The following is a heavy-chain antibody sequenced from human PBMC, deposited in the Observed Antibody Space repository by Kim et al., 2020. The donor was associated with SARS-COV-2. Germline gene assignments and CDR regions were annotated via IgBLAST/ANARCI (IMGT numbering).Heavy chain of an antibody. V-gene: IGHV3-33*01. Sequence: RNTSYADSLKGRFTISRDHSKNTLYLQMNSLRAEDTAVYYCARAMQWELLDWGQGTLVTVSS. J-gene: IGHJ4*02. CDR2: RNT. D-gene: IGHD1-26*01. CDR3: ARAMQWELLD.